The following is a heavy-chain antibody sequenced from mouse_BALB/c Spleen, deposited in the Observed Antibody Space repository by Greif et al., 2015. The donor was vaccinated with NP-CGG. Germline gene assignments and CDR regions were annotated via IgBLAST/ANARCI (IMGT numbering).Heavy chain of an antibody. D-gene: IGHD2-1*01. CDR3: TRLGNYGH. CDR1: GYTFTSYW. CDR2: IYPGSGST. Sequence: LQQSGSELVRPGASVKLSCKASGYTFTSYWMHWVKQRPGQGLEWIGNIYPGSGSTNYDEKFKSKATLTVDTSSSTAYMQLSSLTSEDSAVCYCTRLGNYGHWGQGTTLTVSS. V-gene: IGHV1S22*01. J-gene: IGHJ2*01.